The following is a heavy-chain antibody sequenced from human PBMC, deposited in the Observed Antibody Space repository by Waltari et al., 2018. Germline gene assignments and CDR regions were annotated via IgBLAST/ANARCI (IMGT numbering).Heavy chain of an antibody. CDR3: VGTPDYSFDN. Sequence: QVQLVQSGAEVKKPGASVKVSCKASGYTFTDYYMHWVRQAPGQGLEWMGGINPDSGGTNYAQKFQGRVTLTRDTSITTAYMELSRLRSDDTAMYYCVGTPDYSFDNWGQGTLVTVSS. V-gene: IGHV1-2*02. CDR1: GYTFTDYY. J-gene: IGHJ4*02. CDR2: INPDSGGT. D-gene: IGHD1-1*01.